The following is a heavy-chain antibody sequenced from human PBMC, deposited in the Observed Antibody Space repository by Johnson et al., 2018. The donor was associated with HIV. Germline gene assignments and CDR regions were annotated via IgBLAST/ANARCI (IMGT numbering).Heavy chain of an antibody. J-gene: IGHJ3*02. Sequence: QVQLVESGGGLVKPGRSLRLSCAASGFTFSSYAMHWVRQAPGKGLEWVAVISYDGTNKYYADSVKGRFTISRDNSKNTLYLQMNSLRAEDTAVYYCAREQLVLGSFRSDAFDIWGQGTMVTVSS. CDR2: ISYDGTNK. V-gene: IGHV3-30*04. CDR3: AREQLVLGSFRSDAFDI. D-gene: IGHD6-13*01. CDR1: GFTFSSYA.